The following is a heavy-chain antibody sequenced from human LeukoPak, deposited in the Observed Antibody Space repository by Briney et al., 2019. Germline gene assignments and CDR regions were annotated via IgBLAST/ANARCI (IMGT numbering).Heavy chain of an antibody. V-gene: IGHV3-21*01. J-gene: IGHJ4*02. CDR3: ARGRYEFWSGYYPPYYFDY. Sequence: AGGSLRLSCAASGFTCSSYSMNWVRQAPGKGLVGFLSISSSSSYIDYADSVRGRFTISRATAKDSMDLQIQSLGGEAACVYSCARGRYEFWSGYYPPYYFDYWGQGTLVTVSS. CDR1: GFTCSSYS. CDR2: ISSSSSYI. D-gene: IGHD3-3*01.